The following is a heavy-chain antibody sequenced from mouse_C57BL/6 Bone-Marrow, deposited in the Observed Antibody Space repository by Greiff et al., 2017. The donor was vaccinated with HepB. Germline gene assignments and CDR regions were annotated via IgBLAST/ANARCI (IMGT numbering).Heavy chain of an antibody. D-gene: IGHD2-4*01. CDR1: GYTFTDYE. Sequence: VQLQQSGAELVRPGASVTLSCKASGYTFTDYEMHWVKQTPVHGLEWIGAIDPETGGTAYNQKFKGKAILTADKSSSTAYMELRSLTSEDSAVYYCTRHDDYDEGYAMDYWGQGTSVTVSS. J-gene: IGHJ4*01. V-gene: IGHV1-15*01. CDR3: TRHDDYDEGYAMDY. CDR2: IDPETGGT.